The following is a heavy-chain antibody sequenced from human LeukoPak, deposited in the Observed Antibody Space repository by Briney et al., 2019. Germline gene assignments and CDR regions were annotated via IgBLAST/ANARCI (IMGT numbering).Heavy chain of an antibody. CDR3: ARDFARSGGSGMD. V-gene: IGHV1-2*02. D-gene: IGHD3-10*01. J-gene: IGHJ4*02. CDR2: INPNSGGT. CDR1: GYTFTSYG. Sequence: ASVKVSCKASGYTFTSYGISWVRQAPGQGLEWMGWINPNSGGTNYAQKFQGRVTMTRDTSISTAYMELSSLRSEDTAVYYCARDFARSGGSGMDWGQGTLVTVSS.